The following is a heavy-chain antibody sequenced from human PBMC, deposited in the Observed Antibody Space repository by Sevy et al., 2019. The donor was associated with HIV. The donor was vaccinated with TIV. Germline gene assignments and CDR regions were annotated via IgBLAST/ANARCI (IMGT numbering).Heavy chain of an antibody. Sequence: GGSLRLSCAASGFTFSGSAMQWVRQASGKGLEWVGRIRSKGNSYATAYAASVKGRFTISRDASKDTVYLQMNSLKTEDTAVYYCTRGGARDSSSWYDYFDYWGQGTLVTVSS. CDR1: GFTFSGSA. CDR3: TRGGARDSSSWYDYFDY. J-gene: IGHJ4*02. V-gene: IGHV3-73*01. D-gene: IGHD6-13*01. CDR2: IRSKGNSYAT.